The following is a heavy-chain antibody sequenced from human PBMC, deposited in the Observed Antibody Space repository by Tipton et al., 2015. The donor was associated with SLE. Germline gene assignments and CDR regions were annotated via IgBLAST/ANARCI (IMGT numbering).Heavy chain of an antibody. CDR2: IYTSGST. V-gene: IGHV4-61*01. D-gene: IGHD6-19*01. J-gene: IGHJ4*02. CDR3: ARPGVGGWYDY. CDR1: GGSISSGSYY. Sequence: TLSLTCTVSGGSISSGSYYWSWIRQPPGKGLEWIGYIYTSGSTNYNPSLKSRVTISVDTSKNQFSLKLRSVTAADTAVYYCARPGVGGWYDYWGQGTLVTVSS.